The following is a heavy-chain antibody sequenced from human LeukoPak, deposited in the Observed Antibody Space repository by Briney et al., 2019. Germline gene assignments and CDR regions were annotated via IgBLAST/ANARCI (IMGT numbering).Heavy chain of an antibody. CDR2: INPNSGGT. CDR1: GYTFTGYY. D-gene: IGHD4-17*01. Sequence: ASVKVSCKASGYTFTGYYMHWVRQAPAQGLEWMGWINPNSGGTNYAQKFQGRVTMTRDTSISTAYMELSRLRSDDTAVYYCARGSSHDYDDYAYWGQGTLVTVSS. CDR3: ARGSSHDYDDYAY. V-gene: IGHV1-2*02. J-gene: IGHJ4*02.